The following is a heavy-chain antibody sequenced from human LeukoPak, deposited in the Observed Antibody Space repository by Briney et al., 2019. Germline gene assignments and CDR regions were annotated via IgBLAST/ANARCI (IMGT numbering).Heavy chain of an antibody. CDR2: ISYDGSNK. Sequence: GGSLRLSCAASGFTFSSYAMHWVRQAPGKGLEWVAVISYDGSNKCYADSVKGRFTISRDNSKNTLYLQMNSLRAEDTAVYYCARVNLAGAAMVKEAFDYWGQGTLVTVSS. D-gene: IGHD5-18*01. CDR3: ARVNLAGAAMVKEAFDY. J-gene: IGHJ4*02. V-gene: IGHV3-30*04. CDR1: GFTFSSYA.